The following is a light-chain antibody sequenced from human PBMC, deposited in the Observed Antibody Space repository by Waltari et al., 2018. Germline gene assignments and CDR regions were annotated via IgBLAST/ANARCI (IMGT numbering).Light chain of an antibody. J-gene: IGKJ1*01. CDR2: GAS. Sequence: DIQMTQSPSSLSASVGDRVTITCRASRSISGYLNWYQQKSGKAPDLLIFGASTLHIGVPSRFSGSGSGTDFTLTISSLQPDDFATYYCQQSYGIPWTFGEGTKVEIK. CDR1: RSISGY. CDR3: QQSYGIPWT. V-gene: IGKV1-39*01.